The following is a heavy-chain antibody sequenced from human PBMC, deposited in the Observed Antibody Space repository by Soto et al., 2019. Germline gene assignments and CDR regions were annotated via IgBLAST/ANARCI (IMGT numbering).Heavy chain of an antibody. D-gene: IGHD1-1*01. CDR2: ISPGGGLA. CDR1: GFTFSNYS. V-gene: IGHV3-23*01. Sequence: PGGSLRLSCAVSGFTFSNYSMTLVRHAPGKGLEFVSAISPGGGLADYADSVKGRFTISRDDFANTVSLQMNSLRAEDTALYYCANARQYCTATRCLDWNDYLAFWGRGALATVSS. J-gene: IGHJ4*02. CDR3: ANARQYCTATRCLDWNDYLAF.